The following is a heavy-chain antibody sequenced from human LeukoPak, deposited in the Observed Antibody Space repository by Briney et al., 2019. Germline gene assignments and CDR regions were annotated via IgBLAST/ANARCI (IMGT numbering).Heavy chain of an antibody. V-gene: IGHV1-8*01. CDR3: ARTLTRSPATTGY. CDR2: MNPNSGNT. CDR1: GYSFTSYD. J-gene: IGHJ4*02. D-gene: IGHD4-17*01. Sequence: ASVKVSCKASGYSFTSYDINWVRRATGQGPEWMGWMNPNSGNTGYAQKFQGRVTMTRNTSISTAYMELSSLRSEDTAVYYCARTLTRSPATTGYWGQGTLVTVSS.